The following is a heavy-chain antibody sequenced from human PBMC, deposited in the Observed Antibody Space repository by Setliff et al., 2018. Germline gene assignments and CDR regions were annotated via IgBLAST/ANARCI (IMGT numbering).Heavy chain of an antibody. CDR3: ARRSPAYYSDSSGYDCAFDF. V-gene: IGHV4-39*01. CDR1: DVSISSSSFY. J-gene: IGHJ4*02. D-gene: IGHD3-22*01. CDR2: IYYSGST. Sequence: SETLSLACTVSDVSISSSSFYWAWIRQPPGKGLEWIGSIYYSGSTYYNPSLTSRVTISVDTSNNQFSLNLRSVTAADTAVYYCARRSPAYYSDSSGYDCAFDFWGQGMLVTVSS.